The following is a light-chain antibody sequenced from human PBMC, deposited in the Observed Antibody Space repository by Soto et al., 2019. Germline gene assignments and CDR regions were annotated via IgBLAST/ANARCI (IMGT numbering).Light chain of an antibody. CDR2: SAS. Sequence: EIVMTQSPETLSASPGERVTVSCRASQYIVRTMAWFQQKPGQAPRLLFFSASTRATGLPDRFSASGSGADFTLTISSLQAEDSGLYYCQQYKKWPYTFGQGTK. V-gene: IGKV3-15*01. CDR1: QYIVRT. J-gene: IGKJ2*01. CDR3: QQYKKWPYT.